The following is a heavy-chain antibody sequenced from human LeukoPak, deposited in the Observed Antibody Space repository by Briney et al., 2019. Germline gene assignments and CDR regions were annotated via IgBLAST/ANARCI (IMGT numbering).Heavy chain of an antibody. V-gene: IGHV1-46*01. CDR1: GYSFTSNY. CDR3: ARDQEAFDY. Sequence: ASVKVSCKASGYSFTSNYIHWVRQAPGQGLEWMGMIYPRDGSTGYAQKFQGRVTVTRDTSTSTVHMGLSGLRSEDTAVYYCARDQEAFDYWGQGTLVTVSS. J-gene: IGHJ4*02. CDR2: IYPRDGST.